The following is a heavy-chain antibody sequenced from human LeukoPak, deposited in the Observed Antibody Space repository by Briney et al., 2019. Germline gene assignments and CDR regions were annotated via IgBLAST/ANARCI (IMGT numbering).Heavy chain of an antibody. J-gene: IGHJ6*03. CDR3: ARGVRDILSGYYTDYYFYYMDV. CDR2: ISSSLDSNI. Sequence: PGGSLRLSCAASEFTFSSYSMNWVRQAPGKGLEWVSFISSSLDSNIYYADSVKGRFTISRDNAKNSLYLQMNSLRAEDTAVYYCARGVRDILSGYYTDYYFYYMDVWGKGTTVTVSS. V-gene: IGHV3-48*01. D-gene: IGHD3-9*01. CDR1: EFTFSSYS.